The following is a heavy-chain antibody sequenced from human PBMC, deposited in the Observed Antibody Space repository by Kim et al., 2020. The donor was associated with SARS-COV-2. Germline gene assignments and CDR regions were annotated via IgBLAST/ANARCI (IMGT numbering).Heavy chain of an antibody. D-gene: IGHD3-10*01. Sequence: GGSLRLSCAASGLTFSAHALHWVRQAPGKGLEWVAHIAYDGSHISYPDSVKGRFIISRDNTKYTLFLQMNRLRPEDTAVYYCLAEIGSRSFDHWGQGTLVTVSS. CDR3: LAEIGSRSFDH. V-gene: IGHV3-30*04. CDR1: GLTFSAHA. CDR2: IAYDGSHI. J-gene: IGHJ4*02.